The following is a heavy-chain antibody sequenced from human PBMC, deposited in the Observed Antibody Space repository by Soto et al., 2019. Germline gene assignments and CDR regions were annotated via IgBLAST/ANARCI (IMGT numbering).Heavy chain of an antibody. CDR2: IYNSGSTM. V-gene: IGHV3-48*03. J-gene: IGHJ6*02. CDR1: GFTFSAFE. Sequence: LRLSCAASGFTFSAFEMNWVRQAPGKGLEWLSYIYNSGSTMTYADSVKGRFAISRDNAKNSLYLQMYSLRAEDTAVYYCARESGGTGLDVWGQGTTVTVSS. CDR3: ARESGGTGLDV. D-gene: IGHD1-1*01.